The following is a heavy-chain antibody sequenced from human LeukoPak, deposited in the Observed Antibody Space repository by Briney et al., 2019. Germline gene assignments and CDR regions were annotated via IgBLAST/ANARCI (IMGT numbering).Heavy chain of an antibody. CDR3: ARGPYYDFWSGYQNWFDP. D-gene: IGHD3-3*01. CDR1: GGSFSGYY. Sequence: KASETLSLTCAVYGGSFSGYYWSWIGQPPGKGLEWIGEINHSGSTNYNPSLKSRVTISVDTSKNQFSLKLSSVTAADTAVYYCARGPYYDFWSGYQNWFDPWGQGTLVTVSS. CDR2: INHSGST. J-gene: IGHJ5*02. V-gene: IGHV4-34*01.